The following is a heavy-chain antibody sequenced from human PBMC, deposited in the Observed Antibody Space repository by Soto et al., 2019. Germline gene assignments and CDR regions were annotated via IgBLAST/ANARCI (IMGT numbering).Heavy chain of an antibody. Sequence: QVQLVQSGAEVKKPGASVKVSCKASGYTFTSYAMHWVRQAPGQRLEWMGWINAGNGNTKYSQKFQGRVTITRDTSASTAYMELSSLRSEDTAVYYCAREKWDPHLIKGAFDIWGQGTMVTVSS. CDR1: GYTFTSYA. CDR3: AREKWDPHLIKGAFDI. V-gene: IGHV1-3*01. CDR2: INAGNGNT. J-gene: IGHJ3*02. D-gene: IGHD1-26*01.